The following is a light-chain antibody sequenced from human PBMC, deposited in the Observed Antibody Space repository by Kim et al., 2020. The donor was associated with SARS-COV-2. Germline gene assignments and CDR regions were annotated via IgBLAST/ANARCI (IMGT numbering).Light chain of an antibody. J-gene: IGKJ1*01. Sequence: ASVGDTITITCRASQGISTYLAWFQQKPVKAPKLLIFAASTLSSGVSSRFSGSASGTDFTLTINDLQPEDVATYNSQKDNSPPRTFGQGTKMDIK. CDR2: AAS. CDR1: QGISTY. V-gene: IGKV1-27*01. CDR3: QKDNSPPRT.